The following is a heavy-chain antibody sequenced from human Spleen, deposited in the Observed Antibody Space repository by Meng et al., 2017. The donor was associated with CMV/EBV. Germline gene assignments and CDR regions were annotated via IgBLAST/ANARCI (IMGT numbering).Heavy chain of an antibody. D-gene: IGHD5-12*01. CDR2: ISSSGSTR. Sequence: GESLKISCAGSGFTFTNDEMNWVRQAPGKGLEWVAYISSSGSTRLYADSVKGRFTVSRDNAKNSVYLEMSSLRVEDTAIYYCANVDYHYYYAMDVWGLGTTVTVSS. CDR3: ANVDYHYYYAMDV. V-gene: IGHV3-48*03. CDR1: GFTFTNDE. J-gene: IGHJ6*02.